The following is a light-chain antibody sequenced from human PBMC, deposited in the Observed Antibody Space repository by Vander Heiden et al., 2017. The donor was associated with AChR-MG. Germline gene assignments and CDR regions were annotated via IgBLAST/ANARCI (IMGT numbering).Light chain of an antibody. CDR2: RNN. CDR1: NSDIGSNY. J-gene: IGLJ2*01. V-gene: IGLV1-47*01. Sequence: QSALTQLPPASGTSGPSVTFSCSRNNSDIGSNYVSCYQQCPGTAPKLLIYRNNQRRSGVPDRFSGSKSGTSASLAISGLRSEDEADYYCAAWDDSLSGVVFGGGTKLTVL. CDR3: AAWDDSLSGVV.